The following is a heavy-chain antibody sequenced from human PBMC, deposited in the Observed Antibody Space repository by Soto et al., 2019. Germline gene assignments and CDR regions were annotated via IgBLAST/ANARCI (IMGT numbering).Heavy chain of an antibody. D-gene: IGHD3-16*01. Sequence: TSETLSLTCTVSGGSISSSIYYWGWLRQPPGKGLEWIGSIYYSGSTYYNPSLKSRVTISVDTSKNQFSLKLSSVTAADTAVYYCAREGDKFQNFDLWGRGTLVTVSS. CDR3: AREGDKFQNFDL. CDR2: IYYSGST. CDR1: GGSISSSIYY. J-gene: IGHJ2*01. V-gene: IGHV4-39*01.